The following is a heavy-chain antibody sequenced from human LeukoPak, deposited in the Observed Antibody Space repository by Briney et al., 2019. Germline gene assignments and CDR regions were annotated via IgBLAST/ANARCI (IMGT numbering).Heavy chain of an antibody. CDR3: AREVSTDYYYYYGMDV. CDR1: GYTFTSYD. D-gene: IGHD4-11*01. CDR2: MNPNSGNT. J-gene: IGHJ6*02. V-gene: IGHV1-8*01. Sequence: ASVKVSCKASGYTFTSYDINWVRQATGQGLEWMGWMNPNSGNTGYAQKFQGRVTMTRNTSISTAYMELSSLRSGDTAVYYCAREVSTDYYYYYGMDVWGQGTTVTVSS.